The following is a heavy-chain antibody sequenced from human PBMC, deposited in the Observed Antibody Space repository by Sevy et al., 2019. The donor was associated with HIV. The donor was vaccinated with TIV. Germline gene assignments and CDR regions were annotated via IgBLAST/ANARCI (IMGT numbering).Heavy chain of an antibody. V-gene: IGHV4-34*01. J-gene: IGHJ4*02. Sequence: SETLSLTCAVYGGSFSGYYWSWIRQPPGKGLEWIGEINHSGSTNYNPSLKSRVTISVDTSKNQFSLKLSSVTAADTAVYYCARSRRDSSGYCHFDYWGQGTLVTVSS. CDR3: ARSRRDSSGYCHFDY. CDR2: INHSGST. CDR1: GGSFSGYY. D-gene: IGHD3-22*01.